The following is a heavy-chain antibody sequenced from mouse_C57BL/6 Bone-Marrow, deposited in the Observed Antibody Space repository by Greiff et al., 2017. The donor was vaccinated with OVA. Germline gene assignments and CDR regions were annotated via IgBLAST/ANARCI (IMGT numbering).Heavy chain of an antibody. CDR1: GYTFTSYW. J-gene: IGHJ1*03. D-gene: IGHD2-1*01. Sequence: VQLQQPGAELVKPGASVKMSCKASGYTFTSYWITSVKQRPGQGLEWIGDIYPGSGSTNYNEKFKSKATLTVDTSSSTAYMQLSSLTSEDSAVYYCARGLYYGNLYFDVWGTGTTVTVSS. CDR2: IYPGSGST. V-gene: IGHV1-55*01. CDR3: ARGLYYGNLYFDV.